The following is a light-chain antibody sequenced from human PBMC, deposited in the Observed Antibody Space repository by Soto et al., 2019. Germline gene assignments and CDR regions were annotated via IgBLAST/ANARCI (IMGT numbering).Light chain of an antibody. J-gene: IGKJ3*01. CDR2: GAS. Sequence: EIVMTQSPATLSVSPGERATLSCRASQSVSSNLAWYQQKPGQAPRLLIYGASTRATGIPARFSGSGSGTEFTLTINSLQSEDFAVYYCQQYNTWPFTFGPGTKVDIK. CDR3: QQYNTWPFT. CDR1: QSVSSN. V-gene: IGKV3-15*01.